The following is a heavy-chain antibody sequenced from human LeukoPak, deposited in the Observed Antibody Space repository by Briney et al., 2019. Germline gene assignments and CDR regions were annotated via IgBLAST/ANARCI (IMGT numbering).Heavy chain of an antibody. J-gene: IGHJ3*02. V-gene: IGHV4-4*09. CDR1: GGSISSYY. D-gene: IGHD6-19*01. CDR2: IYTSGST. Sequence: SETLSLTCTVSGGSISSYYWSWIRQPPGKGLEWIGYIYTSGSTNYNPSLKSRVTISVDTSKNQFSLKLSSVTAADTAVYYCARRSRQWLGDDTWGQGTMVTVSS. CDR3: ARRSRQWLGDDT.